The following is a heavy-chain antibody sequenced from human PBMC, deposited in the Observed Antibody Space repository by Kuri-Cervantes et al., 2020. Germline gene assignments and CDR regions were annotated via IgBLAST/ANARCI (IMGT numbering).Heavy chain of an antibody. D-gene: IGHD2-2*01. CDR1: GFTFGKFW. J-gene: IGHJ4*02. CDR3: ARTYCSGTICYSVDY. Sequence: GGSLRLSCAASGFTFGKFWMSWVRQAPGKGLEWVASIHQDGSETYYVDSVRGRFTISRDNSKNTLYLQMSSLRAEDTALYYCARTYCSGTICYSVDYWGQGTLVTVSS. V-gene: IGHV3-7*01. CDR2: IHQDGSET.